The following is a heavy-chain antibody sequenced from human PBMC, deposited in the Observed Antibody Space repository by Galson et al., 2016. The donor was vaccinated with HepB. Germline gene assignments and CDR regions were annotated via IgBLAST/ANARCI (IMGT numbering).Heavy chain of an antibody. CDR3: AKDGRRRWFEDLMSPVSWFDS. D-gene: IGHD3-10*01. CDR2: IRGSGSST. V-gene: IGHV3-23*01. Sequence: SLRLSCAASGFTFNIYAMSWVRQSPGRRLEWVSGIRGSGSSTYYADSVRGRFTISRDNSKNTVYLQMNSLRAEDTGVHYCAKDGRRRWFEDLMSPVSWFDSWGQGTLVTVSS. CDR1: GFTFNIYA. J-gene: IGHJ5*01.